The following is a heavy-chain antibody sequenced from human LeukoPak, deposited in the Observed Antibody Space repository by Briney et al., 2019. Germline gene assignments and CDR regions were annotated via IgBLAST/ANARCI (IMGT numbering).Heavy chain of an antibody. CDR1: GFIFTAFW. CDR2: INNDGSDA. J-gene: IGHJ3*02. CDR3: ARGGYSHGFDI. V-gene: IGHV3-74*01. D-gene: IGHD5-18*01. Sequence: GGSLRLSCAASGFIFTAFWMHWVRQAPGKGLMWVSRINNDGSDAIYADSVKGRFTISRDNAQNTLYLQMNSLRDEDTAVYYCARGGYSHGFDIWGQGTMVTVSS.